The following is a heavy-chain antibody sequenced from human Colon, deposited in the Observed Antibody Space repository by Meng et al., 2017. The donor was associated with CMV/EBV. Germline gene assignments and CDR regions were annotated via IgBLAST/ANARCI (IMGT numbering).Heavy chain of an antibody. V-gene: IGHV3-21*01. D-gene: IGHD3-22*01. J-gene: IGHJ6*02. CDR3: ARDRQRPGYFDSRLYGLDV. CDR1: GFTFSNYK. Sequence: GGSLRLSCETSGFTFSNYKMNWVRQAPGKGLEWVSSISNSGYYINYADSVKGRFTISRDNAKNSLYLQMNSLRGEDTAVYYCARDRQRPGYFDSRLYGLDVWGQGTTVTVSS. CDR2: ISNSGYYI.